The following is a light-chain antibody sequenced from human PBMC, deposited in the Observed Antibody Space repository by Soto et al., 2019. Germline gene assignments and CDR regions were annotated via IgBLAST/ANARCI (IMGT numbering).Light chain of an antibody. CDR2: DAS. CDR3: QQRVT. V-gene: IGKV3-11*01. J-gene: IGKJ2*01. CDR1: QSVSSN. Sequence: EIVLTQSPATLSLSPGERATLSCRASQSVSSNLAWYQQKPGQAPRLFIYDASNRATGIPARFSGSGSGTDFTLTISSLEPEDFAVYYCQQRVTFGLGTKLEIK.